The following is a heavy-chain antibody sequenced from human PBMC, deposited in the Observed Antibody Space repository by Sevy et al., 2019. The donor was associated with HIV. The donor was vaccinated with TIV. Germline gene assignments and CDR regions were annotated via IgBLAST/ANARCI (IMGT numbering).Heavy chain of an antibody. J-gene: IGHJ1*01. CDR1: GFNFNNYA. Sequence: GGSLRLSCKASGFNFNNYAMSWVRQAPGKGLEWVSTISGSGSRTYTAESVRCRLTISRDNSKRTVHLELNSLRGDDTASYYCAKDPYSSGEYFQKWGQGARVTFS. CDR3: AKDPYSSGEYFQK. D-gene: IGHD3-22*01. CDR2: ISGSGSRT. V-gene: IGHV3-23*01.